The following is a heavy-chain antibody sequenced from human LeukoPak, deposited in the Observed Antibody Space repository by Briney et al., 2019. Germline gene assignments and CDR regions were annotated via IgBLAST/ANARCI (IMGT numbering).Heavy chain of an antibody. V-gene: IGHV4-59*01. D-gene: IGHD6-13*01. CDR3: ARGVYIAAAQYAY. J-gene: IGHJ4*02. Sequence: PSETLSLTCTVSGGSISSYYWSWIRQPPGKGLEWIGYIYYSGTTNYNPSLKSRVTISVDTSKNQFSLKLSSVTAADTAVYYCARGVYIAAAQYAYWGQGTLVTVTS. CDR2: IYYSGTT. CDR1: GGSISSYY.